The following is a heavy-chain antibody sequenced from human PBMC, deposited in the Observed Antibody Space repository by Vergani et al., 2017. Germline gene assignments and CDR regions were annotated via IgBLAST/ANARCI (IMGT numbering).Heavy chain of an antibody. CDR1: GFTFSSYG. CDR3: ASYGEDTGTIDY. J-gene: IGHJ4*02. V-gene: IGHV3-30*03. CDR2: ISYDGSNK. D-gene: IGHD1-14*01. Sequence: QVQLVESGGGVVQPGRSLRLSCAASGFTFSSYGMHWVRQAPGKGLEWVAVISYDGSNKYYADSVKGRFPISRDNSKNTLYLQMNSLGAEDTAVYYCASYGEDTGTIDYWGQGTLVTVSS.